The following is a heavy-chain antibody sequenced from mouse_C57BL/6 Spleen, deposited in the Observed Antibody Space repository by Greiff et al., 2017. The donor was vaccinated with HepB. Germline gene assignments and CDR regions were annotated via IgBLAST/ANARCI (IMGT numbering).Heavy chain of an antibody. V-gene: IGHV1-42*01. Sequence: EVQLQQSGPELVKPGASVKISCKASGYSFTGYYMNWVKQSPEKSLEWIGEINPSTGGTTYNQKFKAKATLTVDKSSSTAYMQRKSLTSEDSAVYYCARLGGTAYWGQGTTLTVSS. CDR3: ARLGGTAY. CDR2: INPSTGGT. D-gene: IGHD4-1*01. CDR1: GYSFTGYY. J-gene: IGHJ2*01.